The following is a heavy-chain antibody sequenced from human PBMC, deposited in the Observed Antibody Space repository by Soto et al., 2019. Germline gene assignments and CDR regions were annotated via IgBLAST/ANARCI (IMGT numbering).Heavy chain of an antibody. CDR1: GFTVSSNY. CDR3: ARDGVGTTTYFGYFDY. J-gene: IGHJ4*02. CDR2: IYSGGST. V-gene: IGHV3-53*01. D-gene: IGHD1-26*01. Sequence: GGSLRLSCAASGFTVSSNYMSWVRQAPGKGQEWVSIIYSGGSTYYADSVKGRFTISRDNPKNMLYLQMNSLRAEDTAIYYCARDGVGTTTYFGYFDYWGLGTLVTVSS.